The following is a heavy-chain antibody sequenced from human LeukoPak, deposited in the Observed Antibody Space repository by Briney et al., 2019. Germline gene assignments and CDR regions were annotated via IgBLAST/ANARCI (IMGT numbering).Heavy chain of an antibody. CDR3: ASLKNYYDSSGYLVTDAFDI. CDR2: INPSGGST. CDR1: GYTFTSYY. D-gene: IGHD3-22*01. J-gene: IGHJ3*02. V-gene: IGHV1-46*01. Sequence: GASVKVSCKASGYTFTSYYMHWVRQAPGQGLEWMGIINPSGGSTSYAQKLQGRVTMTTDTSTSTAYMELRSLKSDDTTVYYCASLKNYYDSSGYLVTDAFDIWGPGTMVTVSS.